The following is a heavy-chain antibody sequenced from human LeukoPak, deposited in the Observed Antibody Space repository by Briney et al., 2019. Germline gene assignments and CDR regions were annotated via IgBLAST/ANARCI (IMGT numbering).Heavy chain of an antibody. V-gene: IGHV4-38-2*02. CDR3: AREVWDDLDAFDI. CDR2: IYHSGST. Sequence: SETLSLTCTVSGYSISSGYYWGWIRQPPGKGLEWIGSIYHSGSTYYNPSLKSRVTISVDTSKNQFSLKLSSVTAADTAVYYCAREVWDDLDAFDIWGQGTMVTVSS. CDR1: GYSISSGYY. J-gene: IGHJ3*02. D-gene: IGHD3-16*01.